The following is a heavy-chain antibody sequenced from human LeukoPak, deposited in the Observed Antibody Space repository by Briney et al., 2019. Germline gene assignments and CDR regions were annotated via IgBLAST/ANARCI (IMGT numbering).Heavy chain of an antibody. CDR2: IYSGGST. CDR1: GFTVRNSY. J-gene: IGHJ6*03. Sequence: HPGGSLRLSCAVSGFTVRNSYISSVRQAPGKGLEWVSAIYSGGSTYHADSVKGRFTISRDNSKNTLYLQMNGLRGEDTAVYYCAGSSSSRDSHYCYMDVWGKGTTVTVSS. D-gene: IGHD6-6*01. CDR3: AGSSSSRDSHYCYMDV. V-gene: IGHV3-53*05.